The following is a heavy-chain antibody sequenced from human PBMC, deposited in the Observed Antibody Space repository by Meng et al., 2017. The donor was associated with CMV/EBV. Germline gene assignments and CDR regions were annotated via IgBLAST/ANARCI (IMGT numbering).Heavy chain of an antibody. CDR3: ARDKDDFWSGYYI. D-gene: IGHD3-3*01. V-gene: IGHV3-74*01. Sequence: GESLKISCAASGFTFSSYWMHWVRQAPGKGLVWVSRINSDGSSTSYAGSVKGRFTISRDNAKNTLYLQMNSLRAEDTAVYYCARDKDDFWSGYYIWGQGTLVTVSS. CDR1: GFTFSSYW. J-gene: IGHJ4*02. CDR2: INSDGSST.